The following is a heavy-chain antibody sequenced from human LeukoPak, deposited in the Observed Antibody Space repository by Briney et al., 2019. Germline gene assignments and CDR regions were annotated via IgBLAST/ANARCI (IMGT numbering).Heavy chain of an antibody. J-gene: IGHJ4*02. V-gene: IGHV3-21*01. D-gene: IGHD3-10*01. CDR3: AKQLLWFGELSHFDY. CDR1: GFSFSTYS. Sequence: GGSLRLSCAASGFSFSTYSMNWVRQAPGKGLEWVSSISRNSRYIYYADSVKGRFTISRDNSKNTLYLQMNSLRAEDTAVYYCAKQLLWFGELSHFDYWGQGTLVTVSS. CDR2: ISRNSRYI.